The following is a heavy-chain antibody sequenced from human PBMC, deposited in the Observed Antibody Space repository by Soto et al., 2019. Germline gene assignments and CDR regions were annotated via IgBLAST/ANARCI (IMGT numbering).Heavy chain of an antibody. CDR2: IIPILGIA. D-gene: IGHD3-10*01. V-gene: IGHV1-69*08. Sequence: QVQLVQSGAEVKKPGSSVKVSCKASGGTFSSYTISWVRQAPGQGLEWMGRIIPILGIANYAQKFQGRVTITADKATSTAYMELSSLRSEDTAVYYCARDGRRGDLDVWGQGTTVTVSS. J-gene: IGHJ6*02. CDR3: ARDGRRGDLDV. CDR1: GGTFSSYT.